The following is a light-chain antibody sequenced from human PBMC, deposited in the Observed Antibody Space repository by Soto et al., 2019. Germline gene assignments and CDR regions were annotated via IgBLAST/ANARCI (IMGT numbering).Light chain of an antibody. CDR2: EVN. J-gene: IGLJ1*01. CDR1: SSDVGAYNH. V-gene: IGLV2-14*01. CDR3: CSYTTSDTRV. Sequence: QAVVTQPASVSGSPGQSITISCTGTSSDVGAYNHVSWYQHHPGKAPKLMIYEVNNRPSGVSNRFSGSKSGYTASLTISGLQAEDEADYYCCSYTTSDTRVFGTGTKLTVL.